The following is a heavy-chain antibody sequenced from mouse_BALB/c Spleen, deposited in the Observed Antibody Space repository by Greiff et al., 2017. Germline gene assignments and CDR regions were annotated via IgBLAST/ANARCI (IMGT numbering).Heavy chain of an antibody. Sequence: VKLQQPGAELVKPGAPVKLSCKASGYTFTSYWMNWVKQRPGRGLEWIGRIDPSDSETHYNQKFKDKATLTVDKSSSTAYIQLSSLTSEDSAVYYCARRVTTAWYFDVWGAGTTVTVSS. J-gene: IGHJ1*01. CDR2: IDPSDSET. CDR1: GYTFTSYW. D-gene: IGHD1-2*01. CDR3: ARRVTTAWYFDV. V-gene: IGHV1-69*02.